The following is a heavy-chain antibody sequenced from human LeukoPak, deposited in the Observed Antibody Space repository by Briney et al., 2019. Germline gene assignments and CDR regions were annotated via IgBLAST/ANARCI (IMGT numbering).Heavy chain of an antibody. CDR1: GFTFSNYG. J-gene: IGHJ6*02. V-gene: IGHV3-30*18. CDR2: ISYDGSDK. Sequence: GGSLRLSCAASGFTFSNYGMHWVRQAPGKGLEWVAVISYDGSDKYYAGSVKGRFTISKDNSKSTLYLQMNSLRAVDTVVYYCAKGGYCSTTSCTPWGMDVWGQGNTVTVSS. D-gene: IGHD2-2*01. CDR3: AKGGYCSTTSCTPWGMDV.